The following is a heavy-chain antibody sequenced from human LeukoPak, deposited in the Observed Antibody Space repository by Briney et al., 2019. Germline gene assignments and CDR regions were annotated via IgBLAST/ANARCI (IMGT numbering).Heavy chain of an antibody. CDR1: GFSFSTYA. Sequence: GTSLRLSCAASGFSFSTYAMHWVRQAPGKGLGWVAMIWSDASNQYYADSVKGRFTISRDNSKNTLYLQLNSLRAEDTAVYYCATERDSSWTFDSWGQGTLVTVSS. D-gene: IGHD6-13*01. CDR3: ATERDSSWTFDS. V-gene: IGHV3-33*01. J-gene: IGHJ4*02. CDR2: IWSDASNQ.